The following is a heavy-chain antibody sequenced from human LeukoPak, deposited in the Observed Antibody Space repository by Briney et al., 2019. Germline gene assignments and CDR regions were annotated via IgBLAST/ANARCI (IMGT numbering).Heavy chain of an antibody. J-gene: IGHJ4*01. D-gene: IGHD2-8*02. CDR2: ISGSGASS. V-gene: IGHV3-23*01. CDR3: AKGCTGGACYSDY. Sequence: GGSLRLSCAASGFSFSNYAMSWVRQAPGKGLEWVSGISGSGASSDYADSVKGRFTISRDNSKNTLSLQMHSLRAEDTAVYYCAKGCTGGACYSDYWGHGTLVTVSS. CDR1: GFSFSNYA.